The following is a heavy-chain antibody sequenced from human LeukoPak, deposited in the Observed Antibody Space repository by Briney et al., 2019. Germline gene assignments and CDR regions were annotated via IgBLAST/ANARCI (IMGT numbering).Heavy chain of an antibody. CDR3: ARDRIVGSLQH. V-gene: IGHV3-21*01. CDR2: ISSSSSYI. CDR1: GFTFSNAW. J-gene: IGHJ1*01. Sequence: PGGSLRLSCAASGFTFSNAWMSWVRQAPGKGLEWVSSISSSSSYIYYADSVKGRFAISRDNAKNSLYLQMNSLRAEDTAVYYCARDRIVGSLQHWGQGTLVTVSS. D-gene: IGHD1-26*01.